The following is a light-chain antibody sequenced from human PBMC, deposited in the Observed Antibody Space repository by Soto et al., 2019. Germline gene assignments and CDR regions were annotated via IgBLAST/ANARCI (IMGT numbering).Light chain of an antibody. Sequence: QSALTQPPSASGSPGQSVTISCTGTTSDVGAYNYVSWYQQHPGRAPKLLISEVTKRPSGVPDRFSGSKSGNTASLTVSGLQAEDEADYYCNSYAGSNNLVFGGGTKLTVL. CDR3: NSYAGSNNLV. CDR2: EVT. V-gene: IGLV2-8*01. CDR1: TSDVGAYNY. J-gene: IGLJ2*01.